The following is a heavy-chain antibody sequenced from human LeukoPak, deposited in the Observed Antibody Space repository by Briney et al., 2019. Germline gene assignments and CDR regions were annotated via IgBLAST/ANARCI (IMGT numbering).Heavy chain of an antibody. Sequence: GRSLRLSCAASGFTFDDYAMHWVRQAPGKGLEWVSGISWNSGSIGYADSVKGRFTISRDNAKNSLYLQMSSLRAEDTALYYCAATYYDFWSGYSGPNWFDPWGQGTLVTVSS. CDR3: AATYYDFWSGYSGPNWFDP. CDR2: ISWNSGSI. J-gene: IGHJ5*02. V-gene: IGHV3-9*01. CDR1: GFTFDDYA. D-gene: IGHD3-3*01.